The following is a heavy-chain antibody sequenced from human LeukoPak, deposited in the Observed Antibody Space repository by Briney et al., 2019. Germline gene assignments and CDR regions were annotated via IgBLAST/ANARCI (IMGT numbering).Heavy chain of an antibody. D-gene: IGHD3-9*01. CDR3: ASGILTGYYFEHYYFDY. CDR2: ISGSSSTI. V-gene: IGHV3-48*01. CDR1: GFTFSSYS. Sequence: GGSLRLSCAASGFTFSSYSMNWVRRAPGKGLEWVSYISGSSSTIYYADSVKGRFTISRDNAKNSLYLQMNSLRAEDTAVYYCASGILTGYYFEHYYFDYWGQGTLVTVSS. J-gene: IGHJ4*02.